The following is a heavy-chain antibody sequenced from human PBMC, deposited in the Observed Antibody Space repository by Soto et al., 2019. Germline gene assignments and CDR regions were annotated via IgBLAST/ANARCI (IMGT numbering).Heavy chain of an antibody. CDR3: ARVSDYYDSSGYYTNPYYYYYGMDV. D-gene: IGHD3-22*01. V-gene: IGHV1-18*01. CDR1: GYTFTSYG. J-gene: IGHJ6*02. Sequence: ASVKVSCKASGYTFTSYGISWVRQAPGQGLEWMGWISAYNGNTNYAQKLQGRVTMTTDTSTSTAYMELRSLRSDDTAVYYCARVSDYYDSSGYYTNPYYYYYGMDVWGQGTTVTV. CDR2: ISAYNGNT.